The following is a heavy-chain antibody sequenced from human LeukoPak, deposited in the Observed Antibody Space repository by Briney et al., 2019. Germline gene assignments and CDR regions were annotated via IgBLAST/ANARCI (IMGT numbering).Heavy chain of an antibody. CDR2: ISYDGSNK. Sequence: GGSLRLSCAASGFTFSSYGMHWVRQAPGKGLEWVAVISYDGSNKYYADSVKGRFTISRDNSKNTLYLQMNSLRAEDTAVYYCMVVTRGWGQGTLVTISS. CDR3: MVVTRG. D-gene: IGHD4-23*01. V-gene: IGHV3-30*03. J-gene: IGHJ4*02. CDR1: GFTFSSYG.